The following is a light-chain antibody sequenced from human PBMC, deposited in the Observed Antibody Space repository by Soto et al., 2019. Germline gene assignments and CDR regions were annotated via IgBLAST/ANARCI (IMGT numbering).Light chain of an antibody. J-gene: IGKJ1*01. CDR1: QSVSSSY. CDR3: HQYGSSRT. CDR2: GAS. V-gene: IGKV3-20*01. Sequence: EIVLTQSPGTLSLSPGERASLSCRASQSVSSSYLAWYQQKPGQAPRLLIYGASNRATGIPDRFSGSGSRTDFTLTISRLEPEDFAGYYCHQYGSSRTFGQGTKVESK.